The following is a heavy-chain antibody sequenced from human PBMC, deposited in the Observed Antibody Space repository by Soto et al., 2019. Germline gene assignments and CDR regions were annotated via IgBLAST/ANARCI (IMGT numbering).Heavy chain of an antibody. CDR2: ISGSGGST. D-gene: IGHD5-12*01. CDR3: ARDARSGYATGFFDY. J-gene: IGHJ4*02. V-gene: IGHV3-23*01. CDR1: GFTFSSYA. Sequence: GSLRLSCAASGFTFSSYAMSWVRQAPGKGLEWVSAISGSGGSTYYADSVKGRFTLSRDNAKNSLYLQMNSLRAEDTAVYYCARDARSGYATGFFDYWGQGTLVTVSS.